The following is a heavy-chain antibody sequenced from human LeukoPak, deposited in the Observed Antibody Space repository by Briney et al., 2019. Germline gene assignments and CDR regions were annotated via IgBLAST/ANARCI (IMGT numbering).Heavy chain of an antibody. D-gene: IGHD5-18*01. CDR3: AGEDTAMDDAFDI. CDR2: IYTSGST. Sequence: SETLSLTCTVSGGSLSSYYWSWIRQPAGKGLEWIGRIYTSGSTNYNTSLKSRVTMSVETSKNTFSLMLSSATAADTAIYYCAGEDTAMDDAFDILGQGTAVTDCS. CDR1: GGSLSSYY. J-gene: IGHJ3*02. V-gene: IGHV4-4*07.